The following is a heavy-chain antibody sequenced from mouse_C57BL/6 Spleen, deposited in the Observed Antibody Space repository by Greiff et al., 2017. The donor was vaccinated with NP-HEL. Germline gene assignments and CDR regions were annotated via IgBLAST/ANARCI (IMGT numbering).Heavy chain of an antibody. CDR2: IHPNSGST. Sequence: QVQLQQPGAELVKPGASVKLSCKASGYTFTSYWMHWVKQRPGQGLEWIGMIHPNSGSTNYNEKFKSKATLTVDKSSGTAYMQLSSLTSEDSAVYYCARSLLGREFDYWGQGTTLTVSS. CDR3: ARSLLGREFDY. D-gene: IGHD4-1*01. J-gene: IGHJ2*01. CDR1: GYTFTSYW. V-gene: IGHV1-64*01.